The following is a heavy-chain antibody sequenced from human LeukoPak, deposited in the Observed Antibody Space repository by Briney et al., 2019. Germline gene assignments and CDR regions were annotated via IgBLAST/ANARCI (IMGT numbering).Heavy chain of an antibody. CDR2: ISGGGGYT. CDR3: AKGPSSGPPYYFDY. V-gene: IGHV3-23*01. CDR1: GFSFSSYA. Sequence: PGGSLRLSCAASGFSFSSYAMNWVRQAPGKGLERVSTISGGGGYTYYADSVKGRFTISRDSSKNALYLQMNSLRDEDTAVYYCAKGPSSGPPYYFDYWGQGTLVTVSS. D-gene: IGHD5-12*01. J-gene: IGHJ4*02.